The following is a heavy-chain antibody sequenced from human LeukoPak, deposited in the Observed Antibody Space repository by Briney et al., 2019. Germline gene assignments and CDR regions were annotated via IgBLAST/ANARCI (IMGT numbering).Heavy chain of an antibody. CDR3: ARQKLLGDDVFDI. V-gene: IGHV5-51*01. J-gene: IGHJ3*02. CDR1: GYSFSTHW. Sequence: GESLKISCTASGYSFSTHWIGWVRQKPGKGLEWMGIIYPDDSDTRYSPSFEGQVTFSVDKSSTTANLRWSSLKASDTAMYFCARQKLLGDDVFDIWGQGTMVTVSS. CDR2: IYPDDSDT. D-gene: IGHD3-16*01.